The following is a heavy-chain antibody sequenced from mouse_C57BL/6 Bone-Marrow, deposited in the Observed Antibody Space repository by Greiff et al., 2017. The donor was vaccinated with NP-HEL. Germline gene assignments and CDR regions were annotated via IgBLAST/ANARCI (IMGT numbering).Heavy chain of an antibody. V-gene: IGHV1-66*01. CDR2: IYPGSGNT. J-gene: IGHJ4*01. D-gene: IGHD2-5*01. CDR3: ASDSKRAMDY. CDR1: GYSFTSYY. Sequence: VQLQQSGPELVKPGASVKISCKASGYSFTSYYIHWVKQRPGQGLEWIGWIYPGSGNTKYNEKFKGKATLTADTSSSTAYMQLSSLTFEDSAVYYCASDSKRAMDYWGQGTSVTVSS.